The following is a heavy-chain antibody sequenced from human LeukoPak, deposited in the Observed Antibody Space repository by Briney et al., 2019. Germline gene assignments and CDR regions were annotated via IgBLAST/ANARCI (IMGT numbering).Heavy chain of an antibody. D-gene: IGHD1-26*01. Sequence: PSETLSLTCTVSGGSISSGSYYWSWIRQPPGKGLEWIGYIYYSGSTNYNPSLKSRVTISVDTSKNQFSLKLSSVTAADTAVYYCARDVGATPGAFDIWGQGTMVTVSS. CDR2: IYYSGST. V-gene: IGHV4-61*01. CDR3: ARDVGATPGAFDI. J-gene: IGHJ3*02. CDR1: GGSISSGSYY.